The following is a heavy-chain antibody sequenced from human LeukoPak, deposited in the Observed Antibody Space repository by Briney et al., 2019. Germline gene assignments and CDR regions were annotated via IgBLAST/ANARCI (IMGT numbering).Heavy chain of an antibody. V-gene: IGHV1-24*01. CDR3: ATEVGANGSDWFDP. Sequence: GASVKVSCKVSGYTLTELSMHWVRQAPGKGLEWMGGFDPEDGETIYAQKFQGRVTMTEDTSTDTAYMELSSLRSEDTAVYYCATEVGANGSDWFDPWGQGTLVTVSS. D-gene: IGHD1-26*01. CDR2: FDPEDGET. CDR1: GYTLTELS. J-gene: IGHJ5*02.